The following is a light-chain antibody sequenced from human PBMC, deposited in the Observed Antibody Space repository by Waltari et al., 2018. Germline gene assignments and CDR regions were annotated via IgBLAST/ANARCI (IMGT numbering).Light chain of an antibody. Sequence: DIVMTQSPDSLAVSLCERATLNCKSSQSVLYSSNNKNYLAWYQQKPGLPPKLLIYWASTRESGVPDRFSGSGSGTDFTLTISSLQAEDVAVYYCQQYYSTPPTFGQGTKLEIK. V-gene: IGKV4-1*01. CDR2: WAS. CDR3: QQYYSTPPT. J-gene: IGKJ2*01. CDR1: QSVLYSSNNKNY.